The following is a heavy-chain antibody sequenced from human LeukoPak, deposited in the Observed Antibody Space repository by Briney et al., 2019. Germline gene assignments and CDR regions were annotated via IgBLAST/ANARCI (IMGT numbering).Heavy chain of an antibody. V-gene: IGHV4-61*02. CDR1: GGSISTGREY. CDR3: ASGASYYFDY. CDR2: VYATGST. Sequence: SETLSLTCTVSGGSISTGREYWSWIRQPAGKGLEWIGRVYATGSTNYSPSLKSRATISLDPSKNQFSLKLSSVTAADTAMYYCASGASYYFDYWGQGTLVTVSS. J-gene: IGHJ4*02. D-gene: IGHD1-26*01.